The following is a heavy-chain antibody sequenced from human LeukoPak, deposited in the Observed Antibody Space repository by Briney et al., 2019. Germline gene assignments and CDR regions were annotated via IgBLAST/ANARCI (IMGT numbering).Heavy chain of an antibody. Sequence: PGGSLRLSCAASGFTFSSYSMNRVRQAPGKGLEWVTYISSSSSTIYYADSVKGRFTISRDNAKNSLYLQMNSLRAEDTAVYYCARAQYCSGGSCYPSVDYWGQGTLVTVSS. J-gene: IGHJ4*02. CDR3: ARAQYCSGGSCYPSVDY. V-gene: IGHV3-48*01. D-gene: IGHD2-15*01. CDR2: ISSSSSTI. CDR1: GFTFSSYS.